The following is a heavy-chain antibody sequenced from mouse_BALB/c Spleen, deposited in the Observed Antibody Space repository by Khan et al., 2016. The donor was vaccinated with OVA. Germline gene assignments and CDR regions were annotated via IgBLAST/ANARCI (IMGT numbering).Heavy chain of an antibody. CDR2: INPSNGGT. CDR3: TRGGYGVFAD. V-gene: IGHV1S81*02. Sequence: QVQLQQSGAELVKPGASVKLSCKASGYAFTNYQMYWVKQRPGQGLEWIGEINPSNGGTNFNEKFKSKATLTVDKSSSTAYMQLSSLTSEDSAVYDCTRGGYGVFADWGQGTLVTVSA. D-gene: IGHD3-1*01. J-gene: IGHJ3*01. CDR1: GYAFTNYQ.